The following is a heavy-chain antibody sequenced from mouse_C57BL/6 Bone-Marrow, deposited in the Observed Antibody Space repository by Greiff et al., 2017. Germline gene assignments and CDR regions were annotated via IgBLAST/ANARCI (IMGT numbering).Heavy chain of an antibody. CDR2: IHPNSGST. CDR3: ARDYYGSRRDYIDY. D-gene: IGHD1-1*01. Sequence: QVQLQQPGAELVKPGASVKLSCKASGYTFTSYWMHWVKQRPGQGLEWIGMIHPNSGSTNYNEKFKSKATLTVDKSSSTAYMQLSSLTSEDSAVYYWARDYYGSRRDYIDYWGQGTTLTVSS. V-gene: IGHV1-64*01. CDR1: GYTFTSYW. J-gene: IGHJ2*01.